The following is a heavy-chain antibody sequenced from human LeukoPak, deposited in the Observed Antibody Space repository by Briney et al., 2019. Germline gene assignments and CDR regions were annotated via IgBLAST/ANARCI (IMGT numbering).Heavy chain of an antibody. D-gene: IGHD3-3*01. CDR3: AKDIYHDFWSGPGPDY. CDR2: ISWNSGSI. J-gene: IGHJ4*02. V-gene: IGHV3-9*03. Sequence: GGSLRLSCAASGFTFDDYAMHWVRHAPGKGLEWVSGISWNSGSIGYADSVKGRFTISRDNAKNSLYLQMNSLRAEDMALYYCAKDIYHDFWSGPGPDYWGQGTLVTVSS. CDR1: GFTFDDYA.